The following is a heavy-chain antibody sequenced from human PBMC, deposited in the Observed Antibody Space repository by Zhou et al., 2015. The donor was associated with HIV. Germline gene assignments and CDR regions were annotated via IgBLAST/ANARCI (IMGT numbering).Heavy chain of an antibody. CDR2: IIPIFGTA. V-gene: IGHV1-69*01. J-gene: IGHJ5*02. D-gene: IGHD4-17*01. CDR1: GGTFSSYA. Sequence: QVQLVQSGAEVKKPGSSVKVSCKASGGTFSSYAISWVRQAPGQGLEWMGGIIPIFGTANYAQKFQGRVTITADESTSTAYMELSSLRSEDTAVYYCARDGEATVTTFSPYNWFDPWGQGTLVTVSS. CDR3: ARDGEATVTTFSPYNWFDP.